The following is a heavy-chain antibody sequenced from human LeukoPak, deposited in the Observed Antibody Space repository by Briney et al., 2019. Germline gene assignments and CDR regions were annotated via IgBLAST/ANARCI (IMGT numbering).Heavy chain of an antibody. CDR2: IYYSGST. CDR3: ARDCGLEDSSGYDLDY. J-gene: IGHJ4*02. D-gene: IGHD3-22*01. V-gene: IGHV4-59*11. CDR1: GGSISSHY. Sequence: SETLSLTCTVSGGSISSHYWSWIRQPPGKGLEYIGYIYYSGSTNYNPSLKSGVTISVDTSKNQFSLKLSPVTAADTAVYYCARDCGLEDSSGYDLDYWGQGTLVTVSS.